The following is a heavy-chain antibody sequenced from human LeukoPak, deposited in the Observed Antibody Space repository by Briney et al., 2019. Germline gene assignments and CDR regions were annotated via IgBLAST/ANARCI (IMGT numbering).Heavy chain of an antibody. D-gene: IGHD6-13*01. CDR2: TYYRSKWYN. V-gene: IGHV6-1*01. J-gene: IGHJ5*02. Sequence: SQTLSLTCAISGDSVSSNSAAWNWIRQSPSRGLEWLGRTYYRSKWYNDYAVSVKSRITINPDTSKNQFSLQLNSVTPEDTAVYYCARGSRGAAAGSSGNWFDTWGQGTLVTVSS. CDR3: ARGSRGAAAGSSGNWFDT. CDR1: GDSVSSNSAA.